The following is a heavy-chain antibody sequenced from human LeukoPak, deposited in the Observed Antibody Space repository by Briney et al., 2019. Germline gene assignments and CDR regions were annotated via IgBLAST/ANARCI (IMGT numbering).Heavy chain of an antibody. Sequence: SGPTLVKPTQTLTLTCTFSGSSLSTSGLGVGWIRQPPGKALEWLAHIYWNDDKRYSPSLKTRLTITKDASKNQVVLTLTNMDPVDTGTYYCAHQVRSGRYFDYWGQGTLVSVSS. CDR1: GSSLSTSGLG. J-gene: IGHJ4*02. V-gene: IGHV2-5*01. CDR3: AHQVRSGRYFDY. D-gene: IGHD1-26*01. CDR2: IYWNDDK.